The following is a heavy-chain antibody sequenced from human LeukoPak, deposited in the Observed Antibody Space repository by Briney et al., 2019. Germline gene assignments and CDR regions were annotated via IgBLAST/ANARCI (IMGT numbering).Heavy chain of an antibody. J-gene: IGHJ4*02. V-gene: IGHV3-23*01. CDR3: AKEGYSSGWYSGGVDY. Sequence: GGSLRLSCAASGFTFSSYAMSWVRQAPGKGLEWVSAISGSGGSTYYADSVKGRFTISRDNSKNTLYLKMYSLRAEDTAVYYCAKEGYSSGWYSGGVDYWGQGTLVTVSS. CDR2: ISGSGGST. CDR1: GFTFSSYA. D-gene: IGHD6-19*01.